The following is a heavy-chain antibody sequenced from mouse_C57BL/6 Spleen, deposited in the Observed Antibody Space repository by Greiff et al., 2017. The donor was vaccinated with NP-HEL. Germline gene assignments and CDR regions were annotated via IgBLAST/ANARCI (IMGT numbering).Heavy chain of an antibody. Sequence: VKLVESGPGLVQPSQSLSITCTVSGFSLTSYGVHWVRQSPGKGLEWLGVIWSGGSTDYNAAFISRLSISKDNSKSQVFFKMNSLQADDTAIYYCANYYDYDVRGAMDYWGQGTSVTVSS. V-gene: IGHV2-2*01. CDR2: IWSGGST. D-gene: IGHD2-4*01. CDR1: GFSLTSYG. J-gene: IGHJ4*01. CDR3: ANYYDYDVRGAMDY.